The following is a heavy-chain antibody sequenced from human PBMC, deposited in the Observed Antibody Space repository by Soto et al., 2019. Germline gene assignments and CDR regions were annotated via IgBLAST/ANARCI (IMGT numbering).Heavy chain of an antibody. J-gene: IGHJ4*01. D-gene: IGHD3-16*01. V-gene: IGHV3-48*02. CDR2: ISSSSSTI. CDR1: GFTFRSYN. CDR3: ARGGTIAVTTIGDY. Sequence: DVQLVESGGGLVQPGGSLRLSCAASGFTFRSYNMNWVRQAPGKGLDWVSYISSSSSTIYYADSVKGRFTISRDNAKNALDLQMNSRRNEDTAMYYCARGGTIAVTTIGDYGSEGTLVTVSS.